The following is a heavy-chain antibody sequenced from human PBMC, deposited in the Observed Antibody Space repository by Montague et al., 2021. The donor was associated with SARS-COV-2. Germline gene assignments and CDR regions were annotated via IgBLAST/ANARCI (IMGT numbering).Heavy chain of an antibody. CDR2: TYFRSKWHN. V-gene: IGHV6-1*01. J-gene: IGHJ4*02. CDR3: ARTSASSDY. D-gene: IGHD1-26*01. CDR1: GDSDGSESLT. Sequence: CAISGDSDGSESLTRNWIRHSPARDPRWQRGTYFRSKWHNDHAVSVKSRITINPDTSKNQISLQLNSVTPEDTAVYYCARTSASSDYWGQGTLVTVSS.